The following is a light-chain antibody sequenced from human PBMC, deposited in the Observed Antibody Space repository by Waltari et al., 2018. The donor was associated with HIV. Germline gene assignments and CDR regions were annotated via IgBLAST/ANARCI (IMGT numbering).Light chain of an antibody. Sequence: QSVLTQPPSASGTPGQRVTISCSGSSSNIGSHYVYWYKQLPGTAPKLRIYVSDKRPSGVPDRFSESKSGTSASLAISGLRSEDEAEYYCAAWDDSLSATVFGGGTKLTVL. CDR2: VSD. V-gene: IGLV1-47*01. J-gene: IGLJ2*01. CDR3: AAWDDSLSATV. CDR1: SSNIGSHY.